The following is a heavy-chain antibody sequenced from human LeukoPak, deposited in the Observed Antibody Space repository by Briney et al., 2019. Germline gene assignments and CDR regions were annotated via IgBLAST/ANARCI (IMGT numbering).Heavy chain of an antibody. D-gene: IGHD2-2*02. CDR1: GYTFTGYY. Sequence: ASVKVSCKASGYTFTGYYMHWVRQAPGQGLEWMGWISAYNGNTNYAQKLQGRVTMTTDTSTSTAYMELRSLRSDDTAVYYCARGRVPAAIKRPLDYWGQGTLVTVSS. CDR2: ISAYNGNT. V-gene: IGHV1-18*04. J-gene: IGHJ4*02. CDR3: ARGRVPAAIKRPLDY.